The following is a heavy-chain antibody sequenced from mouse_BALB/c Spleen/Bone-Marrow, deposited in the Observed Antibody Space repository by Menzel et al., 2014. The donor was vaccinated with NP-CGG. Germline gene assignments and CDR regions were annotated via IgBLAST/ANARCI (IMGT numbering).Heavy chain of an antibody. Sequence: VQMVESGAELVKPGASVKLSCKASGYTFTSYYMYWVKQRPGQGLEWIGGINPSNGGTNFNEKFKSKATLTVDKSSSTAYMQLSSLTSEDSAVYYCTRYGYDPLYAMDYRGQGTSVTVSS. V-gene: IGHV1S81*02. J-gene: IGHJ4*01. CDR1: GYTFTSYY. CDR3: TRYGYDPLYAMDY. D-gene: IGHD2-3*01. CDR2: INPSNGGT.